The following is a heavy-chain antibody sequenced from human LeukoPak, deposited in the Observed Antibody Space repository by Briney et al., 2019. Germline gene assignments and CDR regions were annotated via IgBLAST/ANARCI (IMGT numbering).Heavy chain of an antibody. CDR1: GGSISNYY. V-gene: IGHV4-59*08. CDR2: IYYSGST. D-gene: IGHD2-21*02. Sequence: SETLSLTCTVSGGSISNYYWSWIWEPPGTGLEWMGYIYYSGSTNYNPSLKSRVTISVDTSKNQFSLKLSSVTAADTAVYYCARLPGYCGGDCYSDYWGQGTLVTVSS. CDR3: ARLPGYCGGDCYSDY. J-gene: IGHJ4*02.